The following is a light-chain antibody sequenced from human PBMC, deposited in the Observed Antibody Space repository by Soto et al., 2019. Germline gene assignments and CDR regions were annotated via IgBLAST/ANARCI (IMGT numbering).Light chain of an antibody. V-gene: IGKV3-20*01. CDR3: QQYGSPLT. J-gene: IGKJ4*01. CDR2: GAS. CDR1: QSVTNSY. Sequence: EIVLTQSPGTLSLSPGERATLSCRASQSVTNSYLAWYQQKPGQAPRLLVYGASSRATGIPDRFSGSGSGTDFTLTISRLEREDVAMYYCQQYGSPLTFGGGTKGEMK.